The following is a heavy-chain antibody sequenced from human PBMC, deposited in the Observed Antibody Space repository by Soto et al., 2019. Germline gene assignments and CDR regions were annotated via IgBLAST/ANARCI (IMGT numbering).Heavy chain of an antibody. Sequence: EVQLVESGGGLVKPGGSLRLSCAASGFTFSSYSMNWVRQAPGKGLEWVSSISSSSSYIYYADSVKGRFTIFRDNAKNSLYLKMNSLRAEDKAVYYCARVGGQLVPGFDYWGQGTLVTVSS. J-gene: IGHJ4*02. V-gene: IGHV3-21*01. CDR1: GFTFSSYS. CDR2: ISSSSSYI. D-gene: IGHD6-6*01. CDR3: ARVGGQLVPGFDY.